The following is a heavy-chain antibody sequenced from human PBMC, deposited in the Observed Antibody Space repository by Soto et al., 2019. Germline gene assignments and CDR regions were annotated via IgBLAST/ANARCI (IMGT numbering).Heavy chain of an antibody. J-gene: IGHJ5*02. CDR1: GYTFFTYD. V-gene: IGHV1-18*01. CDR2: ISTYSGDT. CDR3: ARHHGPTTSENWFDP. D-gene: IGHD5-12*01. Sequence: QVHLVQSGVEVKTPGASVKVSCQASGYTFFTYDISWVRQAPGQGLEWMGWISTYSGDTKYAQKLQGRVTMTTDTSTTTAYLELRRLRSDDTGVYYCARHHGPTTSENWFDPWGQGTLVTVSS.